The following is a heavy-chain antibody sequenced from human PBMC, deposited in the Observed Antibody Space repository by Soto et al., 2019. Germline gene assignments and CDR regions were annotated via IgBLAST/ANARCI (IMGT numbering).Heavy chain of an antibody. CDR3: AKDGASGSYPPYYYFGMDV. CDR2: ISGSGGNA. V-gene: IGHV3-23*01. CDR1: GFTFSSYA. D-gene: IGHD1-26*01. J-gene: IGHJ6*02. Sequence: GGSLRLSCAASGFTFSSYAMSWVRQAPGKGLEWVSTISGSGGNAYYADSVKGRFSISRDNSKNTLRLQMNSLRADDTAVYYCAKDGASGSYPPYYYFGMDVWGQGTTVTVSS.